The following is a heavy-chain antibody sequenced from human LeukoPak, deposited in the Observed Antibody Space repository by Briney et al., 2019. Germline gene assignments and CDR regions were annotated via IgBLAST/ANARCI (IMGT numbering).Heavy chain of an antibody. CDR3: AKGGRGLPPAFDI. CDR1: GFTISIYV. V-gene: IGHV3-23*01. CDR2: ISGSGDST. D-gene: IGHD5-24*01. Sequence: GGSLRLSCAASGFTISIYVLSWVREAPGKGLEWVSGISGSGDSTYYADSVKGRFTISRDNSKNTLYLQMNTLRAEDTAVYYCAKGGRGLPPAFDIWGQGTMVTVSS. J-gene: IGHJ3*02.